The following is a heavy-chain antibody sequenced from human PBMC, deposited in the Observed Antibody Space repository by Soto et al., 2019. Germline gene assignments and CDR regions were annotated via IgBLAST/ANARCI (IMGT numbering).Heavy chain of an antibody. V-gene: IGHV4-30-4*02. CDR2: IYYSGST. D-gene: IGHD6-13*01. Sequence: PSDTLSLTCTVSGGSISSGDYYWSWIRQPPGKGLEWIGFIYYSGSTYYNPSLKSRVTISVDTSKNQFSLKLSSVTAAGTAVYYCARGRRYSSSWYGGPFFDYWGQGTLVTVYS. J-gene: IGHJ4*02. CDR3: ARGRRYSSSWYGGPFFDY. CDR1: GGSISSGDYY.